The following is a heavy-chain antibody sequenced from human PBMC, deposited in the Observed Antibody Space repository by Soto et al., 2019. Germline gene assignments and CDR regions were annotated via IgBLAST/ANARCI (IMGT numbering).Heavy chain of an antibody. J-gene: IGHJ3*02. CDR1: GFTFSSFD. CDR3: AREGTGGGFDI. CDR2: MASTGDP. Sequence: EVQLVESGGGSVQPGGSLRLSCAASGFTFSSFDMHWVRQVSGKGLEWVSAMASTGDPYYPVSVEGRFTISRENAKNSLYLQINSLRIGDTAVYYCAREGTGGGFDIWGQGTVVTVSS. V-gene: IGHV3-13*04. D-gene: IGHD2-15*01.